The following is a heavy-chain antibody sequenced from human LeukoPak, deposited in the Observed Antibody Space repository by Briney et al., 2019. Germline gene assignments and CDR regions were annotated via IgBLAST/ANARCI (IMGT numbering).Heavy chain of an antibody. J-gene: IGHJ5*02. CDR3: ARDSTPRLWFGELLARPPNWFDP. V-gene: IGHV4-4*07. Sequence: PSETLSLTCTVSGGSISSYYWSWIRQPAGKGLEWIGRIYTSGSTNYNPSLKSRVTMSVDTSKNQFSLKLSSVTAADTAVYYCARDSTPRLWFGELLARPPNWFDPWGQGTLVTVSS. CDR1: GGSISSYY. D-gene: IGHD3-10*01. CDR2: IYTSGST.